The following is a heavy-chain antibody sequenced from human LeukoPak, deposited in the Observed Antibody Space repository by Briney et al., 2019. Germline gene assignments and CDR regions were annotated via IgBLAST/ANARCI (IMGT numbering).Heavy chain of an antibody. CDR3: ARGGPTGAFDY. V-gene: IGHV3-66*01. J-gene: IGHJ4*02. CDR1: GFTVSSNY. CDR2: IYSGGST. D-gene: IGHD7-27*01. Sequence: GGSLRLSCAASGFTVSSNYMSWVRQAPGKGLEWVSVIYSGGSTYYADSVKGRFTISRDNSKNTLYLQMDSLRAEDTAVYFCARGGPTGAFDYWGQGTLVTVSS.